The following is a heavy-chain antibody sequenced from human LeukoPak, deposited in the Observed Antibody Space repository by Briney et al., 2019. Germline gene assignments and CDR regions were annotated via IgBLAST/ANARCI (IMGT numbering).Heavy chain of an antibody. V-gene: IGHV3-23*01. CDR2: ISGSGINT. Sequence: PGGSLRLSCAASGFTFSSNAMSWVRQAPGKGLECVSTISGSGINTYYANSVKGRFTISRDNSKNTLFLQMSRLRAEDTAVYYCAKDLSSGDSSFDYWGQGTLVTVSS. CDR1: GFTFSSNA. D-gene: IGHD2-15*01. CDR3: AKDLSSGDSSFDY. J-gene: IGHJ4*02.